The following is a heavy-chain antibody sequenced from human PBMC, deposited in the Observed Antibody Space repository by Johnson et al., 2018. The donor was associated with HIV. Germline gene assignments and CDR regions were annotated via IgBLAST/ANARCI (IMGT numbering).Heavy chain of an antibody. CDR1: GFTFSSYG. Sequence: QMLLVESGGGVVQPGGSLRLSCAASGFTFSSYGMHWVRQAPGKGLEWVSVIYSGGSTYYADSVKGRFTISRDNSKNTLYLQMNSLRAEDTAVYYCAREFGDLRAFDIWGQGTMVTVSS. CDR3: AREFGDLRAFDI. CDR2: IYSGGST. D-gene: IGHD3-16*01. V-gene: IGHV3-NL1*01. J-gene: IGHJ3*02.